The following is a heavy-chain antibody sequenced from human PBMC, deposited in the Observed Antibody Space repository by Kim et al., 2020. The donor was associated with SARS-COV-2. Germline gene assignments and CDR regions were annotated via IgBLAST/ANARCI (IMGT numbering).Heavy chain of an antibody. Sequence: SSSSYIYYADSVKGRFTISRDNAKNSLYLQMNSLRAEDTAVYYCARDKSVWGQGTLVTVSS. V-gene: IGHV3-21*01. CDR3: ARDKSV. J-gene: IGHJ4*02. CDR2: SSSSYI.